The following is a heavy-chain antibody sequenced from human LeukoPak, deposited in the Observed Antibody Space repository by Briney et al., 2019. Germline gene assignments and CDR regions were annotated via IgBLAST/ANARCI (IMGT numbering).Heavy chain of an antibody. CDR1: GGSFSGYY. Sequence: SETLSLTCAVYGGSFSGYYWSWIRQPPGKGLEWIGEINHSGSTNYNPSLKSRVTISVDTSKNQFSLKLSSVTAADTAVYCCASSNCSGGSCYSGYWGQGTLVTVSS. CDR3: ASSNCSGGSCYSGY. V-gene: IGHV4-34*01. D-gene: IGHD2-15*01. J-gene: IGHJ4*02. CDR2: INHSGST.